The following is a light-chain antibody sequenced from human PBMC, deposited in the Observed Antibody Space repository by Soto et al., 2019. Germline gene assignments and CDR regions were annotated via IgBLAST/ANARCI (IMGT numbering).Light chain of an antibody. V-gene: IGLV1-40*01. CDR2: GNS. J-gene: IGLJ2*01. CDR3: QSYDSILSAWI. Sequence: QSVLTQPPSVSGAPGQRVTISCTGSSSNIGARYDVHWYQQLPGTAPKLLIYGNSNRPSGVPDRFSGSKSGTSASLAISGLQAEDASNYYCQSYDSILSAWIFGGGTKLTVL. CDR1: SSNIGARYD.